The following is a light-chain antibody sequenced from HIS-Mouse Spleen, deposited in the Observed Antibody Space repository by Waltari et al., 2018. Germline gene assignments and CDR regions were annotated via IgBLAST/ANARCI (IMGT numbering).Light chain of an antibody. CDR1: ALPKKY. CDR3: YSTDSSGNHRV. J-gene: IGLJ2*01. Sequence: SYELTQPPSVSVSPGQTARITCSGDALPKKYAYWYQQKSGQAPVLVIYEESKRPSGNPERFSGSSSGTMATLTISGGQVEDEADYYCYSTDSSGNHRVFGGGTKLTVL. V-gene: IGLV3-10*01. CDR2: EES.